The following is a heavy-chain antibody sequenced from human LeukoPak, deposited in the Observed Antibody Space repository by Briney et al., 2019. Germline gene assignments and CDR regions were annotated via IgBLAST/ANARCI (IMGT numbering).Heavy chain of an antibody. J-gene: IGHJ4*02. CDR2: INHSGST. CDR1: GGSFSGYY. CDR3: AAPYYATYYFDY. Sequence: PSETLSLTCAVYGGSFSGYYWSWIRQPPGKGLEWIGEINHSGSTNYNPSLKSRVTISVDTSKNQFSLKLSSVTAADTAVYYCAAPYYATYYFDYWGQGTLVTVSS. D-gene: IGHD2/OR15-2a*01. V-gene: IGHV4-34*01.